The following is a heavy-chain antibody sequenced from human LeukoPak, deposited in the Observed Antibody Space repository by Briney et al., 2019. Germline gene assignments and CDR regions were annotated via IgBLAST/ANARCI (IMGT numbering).Heavy chain of an antibody. Sequence: SETLSLTCAVYGGSFSGYYWSWIRQPPGKGLEWSGEINHSGSTNYNPSLKSRVTISVDTSKNQFSLKLSSVTAADTAVYYCARGPRIAARPPRGFDPWGQGTLVTVSS. J-gene: IGHJ5*02. CDR2: INHSGST. V-gene: IGHV4-34*01. CDR1: GGSFSGYY. CDR3: ARGPRIAARPPRGFDP. D-gene: IGHD6-6*01.